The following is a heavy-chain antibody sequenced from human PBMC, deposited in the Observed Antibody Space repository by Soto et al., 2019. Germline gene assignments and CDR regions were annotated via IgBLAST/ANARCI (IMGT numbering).Heavy chain of an antibody. CDR2: INGDGSDI. CDR3: ARDQTTGDWFDA. CDR1: GFDFSNYW. J-gene: IGHJ5*02. D-gene: IGHD4-17*01. Sequence: EVPLVQSGGGLVQPGGSLRLSCGASGFDFSNYWMHWIRQDPGKGLVWVSRINGDGSDIKYADSVKGRFTISRDNAKNTVYLQMNSLGVEDTAVYYCARDQTTGDWFDAWGQGTLVTVSS. V-gene: IGHV3-74*03.